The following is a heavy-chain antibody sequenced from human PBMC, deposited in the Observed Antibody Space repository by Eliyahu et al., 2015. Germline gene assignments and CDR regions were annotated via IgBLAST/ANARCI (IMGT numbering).Heavy chain of an antibody. V-gene: IGHV4-61*01. Sequence: QVQLQESGPGLVKPSETLSLTCTVSXGXVSXGSYXWXWIRQPPGKGLEWIGYIYYSGSTNYNPSLKSRVTISVDTSKNQFSLKLSSVTAADTAVYYCARDHWSGYPNYYYYGMDVWGQGTTVTVSS. J-gene: IGHJ6*02. CDR3: ARDHWSGYPNYYYYGMDV. CDR2: IYYSGST. CDR1: XGXVSXGSYX. D-gene: IGHD3-3*01.